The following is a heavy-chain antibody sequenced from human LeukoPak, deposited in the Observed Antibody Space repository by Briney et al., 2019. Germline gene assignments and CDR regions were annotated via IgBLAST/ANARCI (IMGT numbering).Heavy chain of an antibody. Sequence: SVKVSCKASGGTFSSYAISWVRQAPGQGLEWMGGIIPIFGTANYAQKFQGRVTITADESTSTAYMELSSLRSEDTAVYYCARARPGRGSYYWANNDYWGQGTLVTVSS. CDR2: IIPIFGTA. D-gene: IGHD1-26*01. CDR3: ARARPGRGSYYWANNDY. CDR1: GGTFSSYA. J-gene: IGHJ4*02. V-gene: IGHV1-69*13.